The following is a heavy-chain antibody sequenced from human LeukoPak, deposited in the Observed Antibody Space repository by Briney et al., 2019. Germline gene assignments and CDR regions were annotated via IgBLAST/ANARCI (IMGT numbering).Heavy chain of an antibody. D-gene: IGHD2-2*01. V-gene: IGHV3-30*02. Sequence: GGSLRLSCAASGFTFSTYGMHWVRQTPGKGLDWVAFIRYDASNEYYADSVKGRFTISRDNSKNTLYLQMNSLRAEDTAVYYCTHGSMYQLDYWGQGTLVTVSS. CDR2: IRYDASNE. J-gene: IGHJ4*02. CDR1: GFTFSTYG. CDR3: THGSMYQLDY.